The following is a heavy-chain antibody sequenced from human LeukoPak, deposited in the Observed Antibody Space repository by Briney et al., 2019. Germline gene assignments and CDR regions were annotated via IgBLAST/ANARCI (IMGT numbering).Heavy chain of an antibody. D-gene: IGHD3-3*01. V-gene: IGHV4-4*02. J-gene: IGHJ4*02. CDR3: ARGSAYDFWSGYYFDY. Sequence: PSGTLSLTCGVSGGSISSTNWWTWVRQPPGKGLEWIGYIYYSGSTNYNPSLKSRVTISVDTSKNQFSLKLSSVTAADTAVYYCARGSAYDFWSGYYFDYWGQGTLVSVSS. CDR1: GGSISSTNW. CDR2: IYYSGST.